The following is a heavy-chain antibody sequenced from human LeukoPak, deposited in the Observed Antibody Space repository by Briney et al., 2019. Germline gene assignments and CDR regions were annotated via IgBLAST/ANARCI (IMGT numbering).Heavy chain of an antibody. J-gene: IGHJ4*02. V-gene: IGHV3-23*01. Sequence: GGSLRLSCAASGFTFSSYAMSWVRQAPGKGLEWVSAISGSGGSTYYADSVKGRFTISRDNSKNTLYLQMNSLRAEDTAVYYCAKNLHDFWSGCTFDYWGQGTLVTVSS. CDR3: AKNLHDFWSGCTFDY. D-gene: IGHD3-3*01. CDR2: ISGSGGST. CDR1: GFTFSSYA.